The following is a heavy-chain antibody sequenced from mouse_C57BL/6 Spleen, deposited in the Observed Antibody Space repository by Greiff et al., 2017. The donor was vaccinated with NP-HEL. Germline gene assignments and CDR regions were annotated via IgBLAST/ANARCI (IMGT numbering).Heavy chain of an antibody. J-gene: IGHJ2*01. V-gene: IGHV1-18*01. D-gene: IGHD3-1*01. Sequence: EVQLQQSGPELVKPGASVKIPCKASGYTFTDYNMDWVKQSHGKSLEWIGDINPNNGGTIYNQKFKGKATLTVDKSSSTAYMELRSLTSEDTAVYYCASLGDRGYWGQGTTLTVSS. CDR3: ASLGDRGY. CDR1: GYTFTDYN. CDR2: INPNNGGT.